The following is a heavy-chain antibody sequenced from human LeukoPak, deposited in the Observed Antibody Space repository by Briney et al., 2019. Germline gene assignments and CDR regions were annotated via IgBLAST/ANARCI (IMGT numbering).Heavy chain of an antibody. CDR3: TRGGSDY. Sequence: GGSLRLSCAASGFTFSNYWMHWVRQAPGKGLVWVSRISNDGSTTHYADSVKGRFTISRDNAKNALFLQMNGLRAEDTAVYYCTRGGSDYWGQGTLLTVSS. J-gene: IGHJ4*02. CDR1: GFTFSNYW. D-gene: IGHD1-26*01. V-gene: IGHV3-74*01. CDR2: ISNDGSTT.